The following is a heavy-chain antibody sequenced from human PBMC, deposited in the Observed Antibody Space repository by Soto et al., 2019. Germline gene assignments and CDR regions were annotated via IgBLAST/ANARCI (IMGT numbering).Heavy chain of an antibody. V-gene: IGHV3-73*01. CDR3: TRPSKDGYSFGY. CDR1: GFTFTDSA. J-gene: IGHJ4*02. D-gene: IGHD4-4*01. CDR2: IRSRSNNYAT. Sequence: EVQLVESGGGLVQPGGSLKLSCAASGFTFTDSAFHWVRQASGKGLEWVGRIRSRSNNYATAHAASVTGRFSISRDDSRKTAYLQMNSLKTEDTAVYYCTRPSKDGYSFGYWGQGTLVTVSS.